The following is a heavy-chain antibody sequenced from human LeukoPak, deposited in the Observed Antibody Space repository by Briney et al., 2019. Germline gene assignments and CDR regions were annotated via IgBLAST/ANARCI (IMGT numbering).Heavy chain of an antibody. CDR1: GGSISSSSYY. J-gene: IGHJ3*02. CDR2: IYTSGGT. D-gene: IGHD3-10*01. CDR3: AGRGSSSGTFDI. Sequence: PSETLSLTCTVSGGSISSSSYYWGWIRQPAGKRLEWIGRIYTSGGTNYNPSLKSRATMSVDRSKNEISLHLASLTAADTALYYCAGRGSSSGTFDIWGPGTFVTVSS. V-gene: IGHV4-61*02.